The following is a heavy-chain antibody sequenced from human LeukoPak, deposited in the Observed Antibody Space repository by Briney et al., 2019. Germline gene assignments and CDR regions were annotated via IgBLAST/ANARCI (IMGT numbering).Heavy chain of an antibody. J-gene: IGHJ4*02. CDR2: TYYRSKWYN. CDR1: GDSVSSNSAA. Sequence: SQTLSLTCAISGDSVSSNSAAWNWIRQSPSRGLEWLGRTYYRSKWYNDYAVSVKSRITINPDTSKNQSSRKLNSVTSEATAVYYCARRGTAADPAFDYWGQGTLVTVSS. V-gene: IGHV6-1*01. CDR3: ARRGTAADPAFDY. D-gene: IGHD6-13*01.